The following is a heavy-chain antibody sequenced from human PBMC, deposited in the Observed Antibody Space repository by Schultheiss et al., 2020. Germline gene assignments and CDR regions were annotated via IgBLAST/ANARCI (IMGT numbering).Heavy chain of an antibody. D-gene: IGHD6-13*01. Sequence: SQTLSLTCAVYGGSFSGYYWSWIRQPPGKGLEWIGYIYYSGSTNYNPSLKSRVTISVDTSKNQFSLKLSSVTAADTAVYYCARGASSSHPGYYYYGMDVWGQGTTVTVSS. J-gene: IGHJ6*02. CDR3: ARGASSSHPGYYYYGMDV. CDR1: GGSFSGYY. CDR2: IYYSGST. V-gene: IGHV4-59*01.